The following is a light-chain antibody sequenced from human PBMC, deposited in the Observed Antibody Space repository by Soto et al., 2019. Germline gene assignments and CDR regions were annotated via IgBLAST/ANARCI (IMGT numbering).Light chain of an antibody. CDR2: EGS. CDR3: CSYAGSSTFVV. J-gene: IGLJ2*01. Sequence: QSALTQPASVSGSPGQSITISCTGTSSDVGSYNLVSWYQHHPGKAPKLMIYEGSKRPAGVSNRFSGSKSGNTASLTIYGLQAEDEADYYCCSYAGSSTFVVFGGGTKLTVL. CDR1: SSDVGSYNL. V-gene: IGLV2-23*01.